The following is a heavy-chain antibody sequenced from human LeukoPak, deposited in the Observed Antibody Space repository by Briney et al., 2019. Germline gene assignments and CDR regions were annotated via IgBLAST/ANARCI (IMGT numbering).Heavy chain of an antibody. Sequence: ASVKVSCKTSGYTFTSYGISWVRQAPGQGLEWMGWISAYNGNTNYAQKLQGRVTMTTDTSTSTAYMELRSLRSDDTAVYYCARGDGYYYYYYMDVWGKGTTVTISS. J-gene: IGHJ6*03. D-gene: IGHD5-24*01. CDR1: GYTFTSYG. CDR3: ARGDGYYYYYYMDV. CDR2: ISAYNGNT. V-gene: IGHV1-18*01.